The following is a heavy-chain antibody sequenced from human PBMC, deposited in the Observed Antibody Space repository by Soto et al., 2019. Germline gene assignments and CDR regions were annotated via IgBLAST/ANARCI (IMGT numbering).Heavy chain of an antibody. D-gene: IGHD2-2*01. V-gene: IGHV3-30*18. CDR2: ISYDGSNK. CDR3: AKEAGIVVVPAADLDY. CDR1: GFTFSGYG. Sequence: GGSLRLSCAASGFTFSGYGMHWVRQAPGKGLEWVAVISYDGSNKYYADSVKGRFTISRDNSKNTLYLQMNSLRAEDTAVYYCAKEAGIVVVPAADLDYWGQGTLVTVSS. J-gene: IGHJ4*02.